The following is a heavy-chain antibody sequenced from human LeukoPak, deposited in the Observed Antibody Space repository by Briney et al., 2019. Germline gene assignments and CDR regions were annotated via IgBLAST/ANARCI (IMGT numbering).Heavy chain of an antibody. Sequence: NAGGSLRLSCAASGFVFSDYSMSWVRQAPGKGLEWVSSISSSSGYIYYADSVKGRFTISRDNAKNSLYLQMNNLRAEDTAVYFCARELLFYYYDSSGYAADYWAEGT. CDR2: ISSSSGYI. CDR3: ARELLFYYYDSSGYAADY. D-gene: IGHD3-22*01. V-gene: IGHV3-21*01. J-gene: IGHJ4*02. CDR1: GFVFSDYS.